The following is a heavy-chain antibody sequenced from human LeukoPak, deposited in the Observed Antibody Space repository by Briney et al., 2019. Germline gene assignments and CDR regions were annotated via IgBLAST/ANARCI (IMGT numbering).Heavy chain of an antibody. CDR3: ATTWDDILTGYRALT. J-gene: IGHJ3*01. CDR2: INPNSGGT. V-gene: IGHV1-2*02. CDR1: GYTFTGYY. D-gene: IGHD3-9*01. Sequence: ASVKVSCKASGYTFTGYYMHWVRQAPGQGLEWMGWINPNSGGTNYAQKFQGRVTMTRDTSISTAYMELSSLRSEDTAVYYCATTWDDILTGYRALTWGQGTMVTVSS.